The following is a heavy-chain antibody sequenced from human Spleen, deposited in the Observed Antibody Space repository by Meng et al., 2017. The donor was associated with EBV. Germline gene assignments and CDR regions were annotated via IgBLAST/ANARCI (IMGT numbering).Heavy chain of an antibody. CDR2: MSYGGNT. CDR1: GDSISRSDYY. Sequence: LAESGPGLVKPSETLSLSCSVSGDSISRSDYYWGWIRQPPGKGLEWIGSMSYGGNTYYKPSLKSRVTISVDTSKNQISLQLSSVTAADTAVYYCARDRGDTNAYDFDYWGQGTLVTVSS. J-gene: IGHJ4*02. V-gene: IGHV4-39*07. D-gene: IGHD5-18*01. CDR3: ARDRGDTNAYDFDY.